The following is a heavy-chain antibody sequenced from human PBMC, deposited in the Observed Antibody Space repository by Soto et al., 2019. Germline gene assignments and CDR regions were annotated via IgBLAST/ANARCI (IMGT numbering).Heavy chain of an antibody. CDR1: GFTFSDYY. Sequence: GGSLRLSCAASGFTFSDYYMSWIRQAPGKGLEWVSSISNIDSTIYYADSVKGRFTISRDNAKNSLYLQMKSLRAEDTAMYYCARAPSVYCTGGTCYTDWRYYFDYGGQGTLVTVSS. J-gene: IGHJ4*02. CDR3: ARAPSVYCTGGTCYTDWRYYFDY. D-gene: IGHD2-15*01. CDR2: ISNIDSTI. V-gene: IGHV3-11*01.